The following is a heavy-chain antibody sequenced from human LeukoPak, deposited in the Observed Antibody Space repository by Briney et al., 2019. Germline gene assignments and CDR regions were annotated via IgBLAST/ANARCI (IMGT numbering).Heavy chain of an antibody. Sequence: ASVKVSSKAAGYTCTDYYMHWVRQAPGQGVEWMGWINPNSGATIYAQKFQGRVTMTRDSSISTAYMEVSRLTSDDTAVYHCATTFSSGWYFHYWGQGTLVTVSS. CDR1: GYTCTDYY. V-gene: IGHV1-2*02. J-gene: IGHJ4*02. CDR2: INPNSGAT. D-gene: IGHD6-19*01. CDR3: ATTFSSGWYFHY.